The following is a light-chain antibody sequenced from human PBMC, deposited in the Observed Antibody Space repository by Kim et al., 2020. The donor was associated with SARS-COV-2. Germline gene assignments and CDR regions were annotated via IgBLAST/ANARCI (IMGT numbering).Light chain of an antibody. CDR1: QSVSSY. CDR3: QQRSNWLT. CDR2: DAS. Sequence: EIVLTQSPATLSLSPGERATLSCRASQSVSSYLAWYQQKPGQAPRLLIYDASNRATGIPARFSGSGSGTDFTLTTSSLGPEDFAVYYCQQRSNWLTFGGGTTVDIK. V-gene: IGKV3-11*01. J-gene: IGKJ4*01.